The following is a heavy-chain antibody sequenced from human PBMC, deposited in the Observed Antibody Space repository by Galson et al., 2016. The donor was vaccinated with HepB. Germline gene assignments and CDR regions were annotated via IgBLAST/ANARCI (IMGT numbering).Heavy chain of an antibody. CDR2: ISACNGNT. Sequence: SVKVSCKAFGYTFTSYGISWVRQAPGQGLEWVGWISACNGNTNSAQKLQGRVTMTTDTSTSTAYMELRSLRSADTAVYYCARSGSSSSWPIYPWGQGTLVTVSS. V-gene: IGHV1-18*01. J-gene: IGHJ5*02. CDR3: ARSGSSSSWPIYP. CDR1: GYTFTSYG. D-gene: IGHD6-13*01.